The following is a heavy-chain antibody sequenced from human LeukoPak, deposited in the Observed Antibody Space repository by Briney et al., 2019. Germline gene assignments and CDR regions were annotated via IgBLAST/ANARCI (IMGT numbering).Heavy chain of an antibody. V-gene: IGHV4-59*01. J-gene: IGHJ4*02. CDR2: IPYGGST. CDR1: GGSITSYY. D-gene: IGHD1-26*01. Sequence: SGTLSLTCTVSGGSITSYYWTWVRQPPGKGLEWIGYIPYGGSTNYNPSLKSRVTMSLDSSKNQFSLKLSSVTAADTAVYYCARGVGATHFDYWGQGILVTVSS. CDR3: ARGVGATHFDY.